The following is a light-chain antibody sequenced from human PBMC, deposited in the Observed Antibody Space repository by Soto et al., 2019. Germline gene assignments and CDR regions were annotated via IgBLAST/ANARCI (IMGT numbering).Light chain of an antibody. CDR1: QSVSSN. CDR2: GAS. CDR3: QQYNNGPRT. J-gene: IGKJ5*01. V-gene: IGKV3-15*01. Sequence: EIVVTQSPATVSVSPGERATLSCRASQSVSSNLAWYQQKPGQAPRLLIYGASTRATGIPARFSGSGSGTEFTLTISSLQSEDFAVYYCQQYNNGPRTFGQGTRLEIK.